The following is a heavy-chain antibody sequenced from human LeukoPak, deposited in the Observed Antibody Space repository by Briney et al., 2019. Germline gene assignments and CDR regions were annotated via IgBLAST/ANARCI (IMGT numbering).Heavy chain of an antibody. CDR1: GFTFSSYA. V-gene: IGHV3-23*01. CDR3: AKDVGKWESLHFFDY. Sequence: PGGSLRLSCAASGFTFSSYAMSWVRQAPGKGPEWVSTLSGSGGSTYYADSVTGRFTISRDNSRNTLYLQMNSLRGDDTAVYYCAKDVGKWESLHFFDYWGQGTLVTVSS. D-gene: IGHD1-26*01. J-gene: IGHJ4*02. CDR2: LSGSGGST.